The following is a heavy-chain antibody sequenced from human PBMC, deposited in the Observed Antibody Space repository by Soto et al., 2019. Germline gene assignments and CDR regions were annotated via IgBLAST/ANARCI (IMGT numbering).Heavy chain of an antibody. Sequence: EVQLLESGGGLVQPGGSLRLSCAASGFTFSSFAMTWVRQAPGKGLEWVSSLTGSGDSTYYADSVKGRFTISRDNSKNTLYLQMNSLRAADTALYYGAKGTAVTTGDMAYWGQGTLVTVSS. CDR2: LTGSGDST. D-gene: IGHD4-17*01. J-gene: IGHJ4*02. CDR3: AKGTAVTTGDMAY. CDR1: GFTFSSFA. V-gene: IGHV3-23*01.